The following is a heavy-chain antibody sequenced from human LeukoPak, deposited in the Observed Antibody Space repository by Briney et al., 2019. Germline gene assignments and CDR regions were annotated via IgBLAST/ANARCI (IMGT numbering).Heavy chain of an antibody. D-gene: IGHD3-10*01. CDR3: ATSYYGSGSYYYYGMDV. CDR1: GYTFTSYG. CDR2: ISAYNGNT. J-gene: IGHJ6*02. V-gene: IGHV1-18*01. Sequence: ASVKVSCKASGYTFTSYGIGWVRQAPGQGLEWMGWISAYNGNTNYAQKLQGRVTMTTDTSTSTAYMELRSLRSDDTAVYYCATSYYGSGSYYYYGMDVWGQGTTVTVSS.